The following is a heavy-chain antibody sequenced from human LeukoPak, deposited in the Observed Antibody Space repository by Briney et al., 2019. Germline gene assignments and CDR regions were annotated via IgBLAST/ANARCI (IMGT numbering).Heavy chain of an antibody. J-gene: IGHJ3*02. CDR1: GFTFSSYS. CDR3: ARDGSGSYYPDAFDI. V-gene: IGHV3-48*04. D-gene: IGHD3-10*01. Sequence: HPGGSLRLSCAASGFTFSSYSMNWVRQAPGKGLEWVSYISSSGSTIYYADSVKGRFTISRDNAKNSLYLQMNSLRAEDTAVYYCARDGSGSYYPDAFDIWGQGTMVTVSS. CDR2: ISSSGSTI.